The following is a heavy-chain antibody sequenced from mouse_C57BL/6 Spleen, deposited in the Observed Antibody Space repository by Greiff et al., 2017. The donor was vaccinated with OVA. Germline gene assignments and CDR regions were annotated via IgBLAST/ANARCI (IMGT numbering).Heavy chain of an antibody. J-gene: IGHJ3*01. V-gene: IGHV14-4*01. CDR1: GFNIKDDY. CDR3: TKRNGYAWFAY. CDR2: IDPENGDT. D-gene: IGHD2-2*01. Sequence: EVKLQQSGAELVRPGASVKLSCTASGFNIKDDYMHWVKQRPEQGLEWIGWIDPENGDTEYASKFQGKATITADTSSNTAYLQLSSLTSEDTAVYYCTKRNGYAWFAYWGQGTLVTVSA.